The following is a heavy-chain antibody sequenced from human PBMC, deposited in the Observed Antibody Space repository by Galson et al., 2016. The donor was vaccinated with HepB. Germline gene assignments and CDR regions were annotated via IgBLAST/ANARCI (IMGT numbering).Heavy chain of an antibody. CDR3: ARIAADGSTFDY. J-gene: IGHJ4*02. CDR1: GFSLRNHW. Sequence: SLRLSCAASGFSLRNHWMSWVRQAPGKGLEWVAHINQDGSMEKYVDSVKGRFTILKDNAKNSLYLQLNSLSAEDTAMFYCARIAADGSTFDYWGQGTLVTVSS. D-gene: IGHD6-13*01. CDR2: INQDGSME. V-gene: IGHV3-7*03.